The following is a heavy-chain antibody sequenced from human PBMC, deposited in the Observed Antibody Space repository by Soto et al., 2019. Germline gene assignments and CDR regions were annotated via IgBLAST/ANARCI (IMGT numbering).Heavy chain of an antibody. Sequence: QVQLVQSGAEEKKPGASVKVSCKASGYTFTSYAMHWVRQAPGQRLEWMGWINAGNGNTKYSQKFQGRVTITRDTSASTAYMELSSLRPEDTAVYYCARVTGWYFPDYWGQGTLVTVSS. J-gene: IGHJ4*02. CDR1: GYTFTSYA. V-gene: IGHV1-3*05. D-gene: IGHD6-19*01. CDR3: ARVTGWYFPDY. CDR2: INAGNGNT.